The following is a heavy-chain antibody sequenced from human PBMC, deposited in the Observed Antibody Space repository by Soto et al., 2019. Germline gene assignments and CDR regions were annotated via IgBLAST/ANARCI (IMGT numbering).Heavy chain of an antibody. V-gene: IGHV4-4*02. J-gene: IGHJ4*02. CDR2: IHHSGNT. CDR3: ARVYSGSYSDS. D-gene: IGHD1-26*01. Sequence: SENLYLTCAVSGSSITSSTWWSWVRQPPGNALEWSGEIHHSGNTNYNPSLKSRVTMAVDKSRNQFSLKLSSVTAADTAVYYCARVYSGSYSDSWGQGTLVTVSS. CDR1: GSSITSSTW.